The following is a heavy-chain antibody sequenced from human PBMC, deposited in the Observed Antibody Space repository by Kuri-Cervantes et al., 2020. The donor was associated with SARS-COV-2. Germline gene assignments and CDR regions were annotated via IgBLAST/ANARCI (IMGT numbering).Heavy chain of an antibody. D-gene: IGHD6-6*01. CDR2: ISAYNGNT. J-gene: IGHJ6*02. CDR1: GYTFTSSG. CDR3: ARTNQGWYSSSSGYYYYYGMDV. Sequence: ASVKVSCKASGYTFTSSGISWVRQAPGQGLEWMGWISAYNGNTNYAQKRQGRVTMTTDTSTSTAYMELSSLRSEDTAVYYCARTNQGWYSSSSGYYYYYGMDVWGQGTTVTVSS. V-gene: IGHV1-18*01.